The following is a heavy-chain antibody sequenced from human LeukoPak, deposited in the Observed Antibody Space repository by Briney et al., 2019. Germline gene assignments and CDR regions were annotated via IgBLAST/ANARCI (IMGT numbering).Heavy chain of an antibody. V-gene: IGHV5-51*01. CDR1: GYSFTSYW. CDR2: IYPGDSDT. J-gene: IGHJ4*02. D-gene: IGHD4-17*01. CDR3: VRQTGGTVITIIDY. Sequence: GESLKISCKGSGYSFTSYWIGWVRQMPGKGLEWMGFIYPGDSDTRYSPSFQGQVTISADKSINTAYLQWSSLKASDTAIYYCVRQTGGTVITIIDYWGQGTLVTVPS.